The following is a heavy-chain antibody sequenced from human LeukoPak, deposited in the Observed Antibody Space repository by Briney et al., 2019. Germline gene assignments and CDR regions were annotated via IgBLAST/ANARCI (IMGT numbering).Heavy chain of an antibody. CDR1: GFTFSSYA. CDR2: KAYAGSNI. CDR3: ARDLNWGDSSL. J-gene: IGHJ4*02. Sequence: GRSLTLSCAAYGFTFSSYAMHWVRQAPGKGLGGVAVKAYAGSNIYYAASVKGRFTISRDNSKSTLYLQMNSLRAEDTAVYYCARDLNWGDSSLWGQGTLVTVSS. D-gene: IGHD7-27*01. V-gene: IGHV3-30-3*01.